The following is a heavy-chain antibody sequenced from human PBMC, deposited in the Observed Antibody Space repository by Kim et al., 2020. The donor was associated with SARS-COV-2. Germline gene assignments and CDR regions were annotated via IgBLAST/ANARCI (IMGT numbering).Heavy chain of an antibody. CDR1: GFTFSDSW. CDR3: ARDAGRTAAPR. Sequence: GGSLRLSCAASGFTFSDSWMTWVRQAPGTGLEWLAHIKPDGSEKYHVDSVKGRFTISRDNVKNSLYLQMNSLRAEDTAIYYCARDAGRTAAPRWGQGTLVTVSS. J-gene: IGHJ4*02. CDR2: IKPDGSEK. D-gene: IGHD6-13*01. V-gene: IGHV3-7*01.